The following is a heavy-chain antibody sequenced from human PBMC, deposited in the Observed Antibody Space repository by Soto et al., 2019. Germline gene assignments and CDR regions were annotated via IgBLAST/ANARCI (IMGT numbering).Heavy chain of an antibody. J-gene: IGHJ4*02. Sequence: GASVKVSCKASGYTFTSCGISWVRQAPGQGLEWMGWISAYNGNTNYAQKLQGRVTMTTDTSTSTAYMELRSLRSDDTAVYYCAREGGQWELPYDFDYWGQGTLVTVSS. V-gene: IGHV1-18*01. CDR3: AREGGQWELPYDFDY. CDR2: ISAYNGNT. CDR1: GYTFTSCG. D-gene: IGHD1-26*01.